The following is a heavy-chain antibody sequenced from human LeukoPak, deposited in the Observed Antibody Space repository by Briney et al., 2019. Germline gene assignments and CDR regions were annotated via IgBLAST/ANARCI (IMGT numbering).Heavy chain of an antibody. Sequence: SETLSLTCTVSSGSISNYYWSWIRQPPGKGLEWIGYIYYSGSTNYNPSLRSRVTISVVTSKNQLSLKLNSVTAADTAVYYCATTENSSGWFGYWGQGTLVTVSS. J-gene: IGHJ4*02. CDR1: SGSISNYY. D-gene: IGHD6-19*01. CDR2: IYYSGST. V-gene: IGHV4-59*08. CDR3: ATTENSSGWFGY.